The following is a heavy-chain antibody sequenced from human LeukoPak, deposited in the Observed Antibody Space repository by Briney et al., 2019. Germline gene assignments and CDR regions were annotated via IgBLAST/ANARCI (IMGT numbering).Heavy chain of an antibody. V-gene: IGHV3-30*03. Sequence: GGSLRLSCAASGFTFSSYGMHWVRQAPGKGLEWVAVISYDGSNKYYADSVKGRFTISRDNSKNTLYLQMNSLRAEDTAVYYCARDGYSSGWPFDYWGQGTLVTVSS. CDR3: ARDGYSSGWPFDY. CDR1: GFTFSSYG. D-gene: IGHD6-19*01. CDR2: ISYDGSNK. J-gene: IGHJ4*02.